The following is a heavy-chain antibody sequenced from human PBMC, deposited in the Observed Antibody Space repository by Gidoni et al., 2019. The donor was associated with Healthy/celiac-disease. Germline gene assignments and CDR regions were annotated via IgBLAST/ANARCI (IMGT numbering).Heavy chain of an antibody. CDR3: AASPRLEDILTGQQAWYYYYYMDV. D-gene: IGHD3-9*01. CDR2: INPNSGGT. CDR1: G. V-gene: IGHV1-2*06. J-gene: IGHJ6*03. Sequence: QVQLVQSGAEVKKPGASVKVSCKASGQGLEWMGRINPNSGGTNYAQKFQGRVTMTRDTSISTAYMELSRLRSDDTAVYYCAASPRLEDILTGQQAWYYYYYMDVWGKGTTVTVSS.